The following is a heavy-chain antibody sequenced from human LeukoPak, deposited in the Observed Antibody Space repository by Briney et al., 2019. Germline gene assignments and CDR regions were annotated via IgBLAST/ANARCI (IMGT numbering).Heavy chain of an antibody. J-gene: IGHJ4*02. CDR2: IYHSGTA. CDR3: ARAPNWKHFDY. Sequence: SGTLSLTCAVSGGSISSSNWWSWVRQPPGKGLEWIGEIYHSGTANYNPSLKSRVTISVDKSKNQFSLKLSSVTAADTAVYYCARAPNWKHFDYWGQGALVTVSS. D-gene: IGHD1-1*01. CDR1: GGSISSSNW. V-gene: IGHV4-4*02.